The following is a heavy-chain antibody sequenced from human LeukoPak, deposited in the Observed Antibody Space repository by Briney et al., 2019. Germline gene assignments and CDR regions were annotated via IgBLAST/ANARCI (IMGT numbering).Heavy chain of an antibody. CDR1: GFTFSSFG. CDR2: IRFDGSIK. Sequence: GGSLRLSCAASGFTFSSFGMYWVRQAPGKGLEWVSFIRFDGSIKYYADSVKGRFTISRDNSKNTLYLQMNSLRSEDTAVYYCAKDAPYGDYWGQGILVTVSS. CDR3: AKDAPYGDY. D-gene: IGHD4-17*01. J-gene: IGHJ4*02. V-gene: IGHV3-30*02.